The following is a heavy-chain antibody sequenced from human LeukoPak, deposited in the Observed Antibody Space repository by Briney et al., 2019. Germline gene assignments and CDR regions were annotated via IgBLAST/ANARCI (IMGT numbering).Heavy chain of an antibody. Sequence: GRSLRLSCAASGFTFDGYAMHWVRQAPGKGLEWVSGISWNSGSIGYADSVQGRFTISRDNAKNSLYLQMNSLRAEDMALYYCAKGADPLTWRMTTVAGTRFDFWGQGTLVTVSS. CDR2: ISWNSGSI. CDR3: AKGADPLTWRMTTVAGTRFDF. D-gene: IGHD6-19*01. V-gene: IGHV3-9*03. J-gene: IGHJ4*02. CDR1: GFTFDGYA.